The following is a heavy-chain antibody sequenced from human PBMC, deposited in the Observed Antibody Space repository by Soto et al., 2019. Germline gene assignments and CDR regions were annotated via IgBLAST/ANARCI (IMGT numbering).Heavy chain of an antibody. Sequence: SVKVSCKASGFTFTSSAVQWVRQARGQRLEWIGWIVVGSGNTNYAQKFQERVTITRDMSTSTAYMELSSLRSEDTAVYYCAAEGGSFGVVPEVYLWGQGTLVTVSS. CDR2: IVVGSGNT. CDR3: AAEGGSFGVVPEVYL. J-gene: IGHJ1*01. V-gene: IGHV1-58*01. D-gene: IGHD3-3*01. CDR1: GFTFTSSA.